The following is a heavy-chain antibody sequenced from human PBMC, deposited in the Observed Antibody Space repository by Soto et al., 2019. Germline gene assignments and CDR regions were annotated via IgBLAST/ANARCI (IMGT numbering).Heavy chain of an antibody. V-gene: IGHV1-2*04. J-gene: IGHJ3*02. CDR3: ARARLMATGAFDI. Sequence: QVQLVQSGAEVKKPGASVKVSCKASGYTFTGYYMHWVRQAPGQGLEWMGWINPNSGGTNYAQKFQGWVTMTRDTSISTAYMELSRLRSDDRAVYYCARARLMATGAFDIWGQGTMVTVSS. D-gene: IGHD1-1*01. CDR1: GYTFTGYY. CDR2: INPNSGGT.